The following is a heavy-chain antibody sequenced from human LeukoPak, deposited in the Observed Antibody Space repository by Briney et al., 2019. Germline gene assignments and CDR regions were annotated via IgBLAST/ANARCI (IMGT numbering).Heavy chain of an antibody. CDR3: TRSWSSGYSSNWFDP. CDR2: IRSKAYGGTT. J-gene: IGHJ5*02. CDR1: GFTFGDYA. D-gene: IGHD3-22*01. V-gene: IGHV3-49*03. Sequence: GGSLGLSCTASGFTFGDYAMSWFRQAPGKGLEWVGFIRSKAYGGTTEYAASVKGRFTISRDDSKSIAYLQMNSLKTEDTAVYYCTRSWSSGYSSNWFDPWGQGTLVTVSS.